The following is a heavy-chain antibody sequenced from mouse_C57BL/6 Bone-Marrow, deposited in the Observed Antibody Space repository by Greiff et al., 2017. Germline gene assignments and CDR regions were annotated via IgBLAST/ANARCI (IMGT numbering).Heavy chain of an antibody. D-gene: IGHD1-1*01. CDR2: IDPSDSYT. CDR3: ARDYYGISYWYVDV. CDR1: GYTFTSYW. J-gene: IGHJ1*03. Sequence: VQLQPSGAELVRPGTSVKLSCKASGYTFTSYWMHWVKQRPGQGLEWIGVIDPSDSYTNYNQKFKGKATLTVDTSSSTAYMQLSSLTSEDSAVYYCARDYYGISYWYVDVWGTGTTVTVSS. V-gene: IGHV1-59*01.